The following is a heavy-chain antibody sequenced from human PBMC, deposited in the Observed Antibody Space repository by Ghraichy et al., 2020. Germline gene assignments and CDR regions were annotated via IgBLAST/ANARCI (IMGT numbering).Heavy chain of an antibody. CDR1: GGSISSGGYS. CDR3: ARLYCSSTSCPLTGSNPYYYYYYGMDV. D-gene: IGHD2-2*01. J-gene: IGHJ6*02. V-gene: IGHV4-30-2*01. Sequence: SQTLSLTCAVSGGSISSGGYSWSWIRQPPGKGLEWIGYIYHSGSTYYNPSLKSRVTMSVDRSKNQFSLKLSSVTAADTAVYYCARLYCSSTSCPLTGSNPYYYYYYGMDVWGQGTTVTVSS. CDR2: IYHSGST.